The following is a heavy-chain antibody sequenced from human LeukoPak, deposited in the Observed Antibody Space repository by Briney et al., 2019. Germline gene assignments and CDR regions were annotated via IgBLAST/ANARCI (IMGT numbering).Heavy chain of an antibody. V-gene: IGHV4-39*02. Sequence: SETLSLTCTVSGGSISSSSYYWGWIRQPTGKGLEWIGSIYYSGSTYYNPSLKSRVTISVDTSKNQFSLKLSSVTAADTAVYYCAREMATNTRAFGYWGQGTLVTVSS. J-gene: IGHJ4*02. CDR1: GGSISSSSYY. D-gene: IGHD5-12*01. CDR3: AREMATNTRAFGY. CDR2: IYYSGST.